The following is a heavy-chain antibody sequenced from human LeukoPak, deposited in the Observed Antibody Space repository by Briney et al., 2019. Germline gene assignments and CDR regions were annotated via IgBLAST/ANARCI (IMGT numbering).Heavy chain of an antibody. CDR1: GGSFSGYY. Sequence: SSETLSLTCAVYGGSFSGYYWSWIRQPPGKGLEWIGEINHSGSTNYNPSLKSRVTISVDTSKNQFSRKLSSVTAADTAVYYCARDRASVYGGNGDAFDIWGQGTMVTVSS. CDR2: INHSGST. CDR3: ARDRASVYGGNGDAFDI. J-gene: IGHJ3*02. D-gene: IGHD4-23*01. V-gene: IGHV4-34*01.